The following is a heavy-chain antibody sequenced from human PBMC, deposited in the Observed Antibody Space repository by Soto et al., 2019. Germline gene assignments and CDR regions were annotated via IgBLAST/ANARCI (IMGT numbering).Heavy chain of an antibody. D-gene: IGHD2-15*01. Sequence: PSETLSLTCTVSGGCISSYYWSWIRQPPGKGLEWIGYIYYSGSTNYNPSLKSRVTISVDTSKNQFSLKLSSVTAADTAVYYCARHGGYCSGGSYYLPYDYWGQGTLVTVSS. CDR2: IYYSGST. CDR1: GGCISSYY. J-gene: IGHJ4*02. V-gene: IGHV4-59*08. CDR3: ARHGGYCSGGSYYLPYDY.